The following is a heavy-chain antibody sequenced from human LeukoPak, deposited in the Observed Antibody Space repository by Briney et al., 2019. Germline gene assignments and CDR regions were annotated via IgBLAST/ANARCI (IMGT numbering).Heavy chain of an antibody. Sequence: ASVKVSCKASGYTFTSYGISWVRQAPGQGLEWMGGIIPIFGTANYAQKFQGRVTITADESTSTAYMELSSLRSEDTAVYYCASNFIPGYCSSTSCSGVAYFDYWGQGTLVTVSS. CDR3: ASNFIPGYCSSTSCSGVAYFDY. V-gene: IGHV1-69*13. D-gene: IGHD2-2*03. CDR1: GYTFTSYG. J-gene: IGHJ4*02. CDR2: IIPIFGTA.